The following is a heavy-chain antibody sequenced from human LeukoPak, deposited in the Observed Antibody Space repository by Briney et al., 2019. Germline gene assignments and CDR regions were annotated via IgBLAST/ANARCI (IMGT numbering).Heavy chain of an antibody. Sequence: GESLKISCKGSGYRFTSYWIGWVRQMPGKGLEWVGFIYPGDSDTRYSPSFQGQVTISADKPMSTAYLQWSSLKASDTAMYYCARRRGRYSGDAFDIWGQGTMVTVSS. CDR1: GYRFTSYW. D-gene: IGHD1-26*01. J-gene: IGHJ3*02. CDR2: IYPGDSDT. V-gene: IGHV5-51*01. CDR3: ARRRGRYSGDAFDI.